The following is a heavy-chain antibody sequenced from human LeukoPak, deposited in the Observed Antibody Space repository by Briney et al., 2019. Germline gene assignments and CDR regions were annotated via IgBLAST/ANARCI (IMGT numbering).Heavy chain of an antibody. CDR3: ARDASGDYGYWFDP. D-gene: IGHD4-17*01. CDR1: GFTFSSYS. J-gene: IGHJ5*02. CDR2: ISSSSSYI. Sequence: GGSLRLSCAASGFTFSSYSMNWVRQAPGKGLEWVSSISSSSSYIYYADSVKGRFTISRDNAKNSLYLQMNSLRAEDTAVYYCARDASGDYGYWFDPWGPGNPGHRLL. V-gene: IGHV3-21*01.